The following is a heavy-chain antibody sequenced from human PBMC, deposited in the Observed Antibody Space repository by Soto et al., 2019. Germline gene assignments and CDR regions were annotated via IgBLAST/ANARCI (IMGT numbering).Heavy chain of an antibody. D-gene: IGHD5-18*01. CDR1: GGSINSGCYC. CDR3: SRGILV. Sequence: QVQLQESGPGLVKPSQTLSLTCTVSGGSINSGCYCWSWIRQHPGQGLDWIGCISYGGSTSYNPSLKSRVTIAVDTSKNQFSLKLTSVTAADTAVYYCSRGILVWGQGALITVSS. V-gene: IGHV4-31*03. J-gene: IGHJ4*02. CDR2: ISYGGST.